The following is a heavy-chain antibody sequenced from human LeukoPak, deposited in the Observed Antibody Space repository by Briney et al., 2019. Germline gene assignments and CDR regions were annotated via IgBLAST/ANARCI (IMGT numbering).Heavy chain of an antibody. CDR2: INPRGSA. D-gene: IGHD3-3*01. J-gene: IGHJ5*02. CDR1: GGSFSTHS. CDR3: ARVGNPLVTVFAWYDP. V-gene: IGHV4-34*01. Sequence: SETLSLTCAVYGGSFSTHSWSWIRLSPGKGLEWIGEINPRGSANYNPSLKSRVSISIDTSKNQFSLKLSSVTAADTALYYCARVGNPLVTVFAWYDPWGQGTLVTVSS.